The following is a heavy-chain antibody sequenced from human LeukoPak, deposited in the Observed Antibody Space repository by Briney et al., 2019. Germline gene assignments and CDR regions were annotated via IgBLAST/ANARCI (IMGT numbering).Heavy chain of an antibody. V-gene: IGHV3-23*01. J-gene: IGHJ4*02. D-gene: IGHD3-3*01. CDR2: ISGSGGST. CDR1: GFTFSSYA. Sequence: GGSLRLSCAASGFTFSSYAMSWVRQAAGKGLEWVSAISGSGGSTYYADSVKGRFTISRDNSKNTLYLQMNSLRAEDTAVYYCAKGDISDFWSGYYPPYFDYWGQGTLVTVSS. CDR3: AKGDISDFWSGYYPPYFDY.